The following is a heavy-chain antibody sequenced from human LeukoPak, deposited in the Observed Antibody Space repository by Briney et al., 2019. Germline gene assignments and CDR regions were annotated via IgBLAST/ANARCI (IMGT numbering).Heavy chain of an antibody. D-gene: IGHD6-13*01. Sequence: PGGSLRLSCAASGFTFSSYAMHWVRQAPGKGLEWVAVISYDGSNKYDADSVKGRFTISRDNSKNTLYLQMNSLRAEDTAVYYCAKQLTAGGYYFDYWGQGTLVTVSS. CDR3: AKQLTAGGYYFDY. V-gene: IGHV3-30-3*02. J-gene: IGHJ4*02. CDR1: GFTFSSYA. CDR2: ISYDGSNK.